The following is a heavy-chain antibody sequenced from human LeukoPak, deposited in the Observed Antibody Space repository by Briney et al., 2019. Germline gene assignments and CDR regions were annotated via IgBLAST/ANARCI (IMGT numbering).Heavy chain of an antibody. CDR3: ARDLLVGATPGDH. D-gene: IGHD1-26*01. V-gene: IGHV3-74*01. CDR2: IKTDGSST. Sequence: GGSLRLSCAASGFTFSSYWMHWVRQAPGKGLVWVSRIKTDGSSTNYADSVKGRFTISRDNAKNTLYLQMNSLRAEDTAVYYCARDLLVGATPGDHWGQGTLVTVSS. CDR1: GFTFSSYW. J-gene: IGHJ4*02.